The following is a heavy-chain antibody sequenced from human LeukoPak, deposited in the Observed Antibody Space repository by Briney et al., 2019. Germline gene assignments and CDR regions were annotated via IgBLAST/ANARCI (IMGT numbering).Heavy chain of an antibody. Sequence: GGSLRLSCAASGFTFISNAMSWVRQAPGKGLEWVSSISGSDGSNDGSTYYADSVKGRFTISRDNSKNTLYLQMNSLRAEDTAVYYCARQGETTVTTSSHFDYWGQGTLVTVSS. D-gene: IGHD4-17*01. CDR2: ISGSDGSNDGST. J-gene: IGHJ4*02. V-gene: IGHV3-23*01. CDR3: ARQGETTVTTSSHFDY. CDR1: GFTFISNA.